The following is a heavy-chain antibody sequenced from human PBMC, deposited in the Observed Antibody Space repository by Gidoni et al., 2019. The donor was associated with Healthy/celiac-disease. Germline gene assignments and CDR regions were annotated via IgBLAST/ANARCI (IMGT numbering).Heavy chain of an antibody. CDR2: IWYDGSNK. V-gene: IGHV3-33*01. J-gene: IGHJ6*02. CDR3: ARDRYYYDSSGYYEFYYYGMDV. D-gene: IGHD3-22*01. Sequence: QVQLVESGGGVVQPGRSLRPSCAASGFTFSSYGMHWVRQAPGKGLEWVAVIWYDGSNKYYADSVKGRFTISRDNSKNTLYLQMNSLRAEDTAVYYCARDRYYYDSSGYYEFYYYGMDVWGQGTTVTVSS. CDR1: GFTFSSYG.